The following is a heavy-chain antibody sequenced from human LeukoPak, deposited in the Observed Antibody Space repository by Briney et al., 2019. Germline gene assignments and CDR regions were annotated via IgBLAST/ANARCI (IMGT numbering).Heavy chain of an antibody. V-gene: IGHV5-51*01. Sequence: GESLKISCKVSGYSFTSYWIGWVRPMPGKGLEWMGIIYPGDSDTRYSPSFQGQVTISADKSISTAYLQWSSLKASDTAMYYCARQSDELGLLWFDPWGQGTLVTVSS. CDR3: ARQSDELGLLWFDP. CDR2: IYPGDSDT. CDR1: GYSFTSYW. J-gene: IGHJ5*02. D-gene: IGHD1-7*01.